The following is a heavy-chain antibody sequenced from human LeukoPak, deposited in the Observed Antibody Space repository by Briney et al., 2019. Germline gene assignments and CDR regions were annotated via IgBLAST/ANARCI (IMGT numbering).Heavy chain of an antibody. CDR3: ARGVRDGYNLHYFDY. Sequence: SETLSLTCAVYGGSFSGYYWSWIRQPPGKGLEWIGEINHSGSTNYNPSLKSRVTISVDTSKNQFSLKLSTVTAADTAVYYCARGVRDGYNLHYFDYWGQGTLVTVSS. CDR1: GGSFSGYY. J-gene: IGHJ4*02. V-gene: IGHV4-34*01. CDR2: INHSGST. D-gene: IGHD5-24*01.